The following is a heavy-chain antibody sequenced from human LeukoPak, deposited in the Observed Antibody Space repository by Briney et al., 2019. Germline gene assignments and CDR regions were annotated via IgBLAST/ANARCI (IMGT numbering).Heavy chain of an antibody. D-gene: IGHD6-19*01. J-gene: IGHJ3*02. V-gene: IGHV4-39*02. CDR2: IYYSGNT. CDR3: ARESYSSGWYALHAFDI. Sequence: SETLSLTCTVSGVSISSSNSYWGWIRQPPGKGLEWIGSIYYSGNTYYNASLKSQVSISIDTSKNQFSLRLTSVTAADTAVYYCARESYSSGWYALHAFDIWGQGTMVTVSS. CDR1: GVSISSSNSY.